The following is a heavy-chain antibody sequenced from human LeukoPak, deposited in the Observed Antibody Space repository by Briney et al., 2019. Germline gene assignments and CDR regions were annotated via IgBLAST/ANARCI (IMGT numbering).Heavy chain of an antibody. D-gene: IGHD4-17*01. CDR3: RGYGDYDNQYYFDY. V-gene: IGHV4-34*01. J-gene: IGHJ4*02. Sequence: SETLSLTCAVYGGSFSGYYWSWIRQPPGKGLEWIGEINHSGSTNYDPSLKSRVTISVDTSKNQFSLKLSSVTAADTAVYYCRGYGDYDNQYYFDYWGQGTLVTVSS. CDR1: GGSFSGYY. CDR2: INHSGST.